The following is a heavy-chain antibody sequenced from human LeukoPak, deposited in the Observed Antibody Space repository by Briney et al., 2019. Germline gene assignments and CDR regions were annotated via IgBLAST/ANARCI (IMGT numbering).Heavy chain of an antibody. Sequence: ASVKVSCKASGYTFTGYYMHWVRQAPGQGLEWMGWINPNSGGTNYAQKFQGRVTMTRDTSISTAYMELSRLRSDDTAVYYCARFDTAMVTFDYWGQGTLVTVSS. J-gene: IGHJ4*02. CDR1: GYTFTGYY. D-gene: IGHD5-18*01. CDR3: ARFDTAMVTFDY. CDR2: INPNSGGT. V-gene: IGHV1-2*02.